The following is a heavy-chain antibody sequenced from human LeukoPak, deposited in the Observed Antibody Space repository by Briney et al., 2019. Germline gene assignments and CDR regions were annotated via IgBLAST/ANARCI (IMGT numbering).Heavy chain of an antibody. J-gene: IGHJ3*02. Sequence: SETLSLTCAVSGYSISSGYYWGWIRQPPGKGLEWIGSIYYSGSTYYNPSLKSRVTISVDTSKNQFSLKLSSVTAADTAVYYCARLTIFGVVIVNDAFDIWGQGTMVTVSS. CDR3: ARLTIFGVVIVNDAFDI. D-gene: IGHD3-3*01. CDR1: GYSISSGYY. V-gene: IGHV4-38-2*01. CDR2: IYYSGST.